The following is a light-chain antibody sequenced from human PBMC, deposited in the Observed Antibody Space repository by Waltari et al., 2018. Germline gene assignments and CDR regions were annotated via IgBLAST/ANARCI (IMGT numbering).Light chain of an antibody. CDR1: QSVRSY. CDR2: DAS. V-gene: IGKV3-11*01. CDR3: QQRSNWPRT. Sequence: EIVLTQSPATLSFSPGQRATLSCRASQSVRSYLAWYQQKPGQAPRLLIYDASNRASGIPGRFSGSGSGTDFTLTISSLEPEDFAVYYCQQRSNWPRTFGQGTKVEIK. J-gene: IGKJ1*01.